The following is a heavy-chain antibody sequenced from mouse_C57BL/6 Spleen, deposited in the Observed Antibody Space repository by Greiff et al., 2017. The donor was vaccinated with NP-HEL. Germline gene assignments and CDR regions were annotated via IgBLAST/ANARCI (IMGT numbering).Heavy chain of an antibody. D-gene: IGHD4-1*01. V-gene: IGHV10-1*01. Sequence: EVNVVESGGGLVQPKGSLKLSCAASGFSFNTYAMNWVRQAPGKGLEWVARIRSKSNNYATYYADSVKDRFTISRDDSESMLYLQMNNLKAEDTAMYYCVRQTGTSGFAYWGQGTLVTVSA. CDR1: GFSFNTYA. CDR2: IRSKSNNYAT. CDR3: VRQTGTSGFAY. J-gene: IGHJ3*01.